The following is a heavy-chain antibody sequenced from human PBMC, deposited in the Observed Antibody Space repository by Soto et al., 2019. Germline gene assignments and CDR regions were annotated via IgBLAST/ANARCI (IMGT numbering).Heavy chain of an antibody. V-gene: IGHV4-31*03. Sequence: QVQLQESSPGLVKPSETLSLTCFVSGGSINSAGHYWTWIRQHPGKGLEWMGYIHYSGSTYYNPSLKSRLTISVDTSKNQFSLKLNSVTAADTAVYFCAREGCSGGSCHDYWGQGTLVTVSS. CDR2: IHYSGST. D-gene: IGHD2-15*01. CDR1: GGSINSAGHY. CDR3: AREGCSGGSCHDY. J-gene: IGHJ4*02.